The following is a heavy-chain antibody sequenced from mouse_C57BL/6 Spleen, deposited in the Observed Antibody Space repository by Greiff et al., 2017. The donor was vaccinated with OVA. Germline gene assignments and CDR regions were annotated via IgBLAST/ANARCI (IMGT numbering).Heavy chain of an antibody. D-gene: IGHD2-3*01. J-gene: IGHJ1*03. CDR1: GYTFTSYW. V-gene: IGHV1-64*01. Sequence: QVQLKQPGAELVKPGASVKLSCKASGYTFTSYWMHWVKQRPGQGLEWIGMIHPNSGSTNYNEKFKSKATLTVDKSSSTAYMQLSILTSEDSAVYYGASLYDGYYGWYFDVWGTGTTVTVSS. CDR3: ASLYDGYYGWYFDV. CDR2: IHPNSGST.